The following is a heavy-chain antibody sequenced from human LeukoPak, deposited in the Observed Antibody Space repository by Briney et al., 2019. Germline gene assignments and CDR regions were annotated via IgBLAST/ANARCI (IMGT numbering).Heavy chain of an antibody. CDR1: GFSFRSFA. D-gene: IGHD5-18*01. CDR3: AKVSGYSYGYFY. V-gene: IGHV3-23*01. CDR2: ISGSGGST. Sequence: GGSLRLSCRASGFSFRSFAMTWVRQAPGKGLEWVSAISGSGGSTYYADSVKGRFTISRDNSKNTLYLQMNSLRAEDTAVYYCAKVSGYSYGYFYWGQGTLVTVSS. J-gene: IGHJ4*02.